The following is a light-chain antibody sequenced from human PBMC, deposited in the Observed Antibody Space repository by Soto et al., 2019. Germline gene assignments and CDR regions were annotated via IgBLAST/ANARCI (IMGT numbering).Light chain of an antibody. CDR1: QSVSSNY. Sequence: ETVLTQSPGTLCLSPGERATLSCRASQSVSSNYLAWYQQKPGQAPRLHIYGASNRATGIPDRFSGSGSGTDFTLTISRLEPEDFAVYYCQQYGSSLVVTFGQGTKVEIK. CDR3: QQYGSSLVVT. V-gene: IGKV3-20*01. CDR2: GAS. J-gene: IGKJ1*01.